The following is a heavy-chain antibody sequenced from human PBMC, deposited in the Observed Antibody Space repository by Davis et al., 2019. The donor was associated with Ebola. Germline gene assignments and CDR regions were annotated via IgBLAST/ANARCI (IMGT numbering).Heavy chain of an antibody. CDR2: IYYSGST. J-gene: IGHJ4*02. CDR3: ARVDTATFDY. D-gene: IGHD5-18*01. V-gene: IGHV4-59*12. CDR1: GGSISSYY. Sequence: PSETLSLTCTVSGGSISSYYWSWIRQPPGKGLEWIGYIYYSGSTNYNPSLKSRVTISVDTSKNQFSLKLSSVTAADTAVYYCARVDTATFDYWGQGTLVTVSS.